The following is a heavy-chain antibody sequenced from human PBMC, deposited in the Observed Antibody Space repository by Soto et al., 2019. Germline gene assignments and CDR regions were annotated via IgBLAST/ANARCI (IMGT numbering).Heavy chain of an antibody. V-gene: IGHV4-4*07. Sequence: SETLSLTCTVSGASISGFYWRCIRKSSGKGLEWIGRSYATGTSDYNPSLKSRVMMSVDTSKKQFSLKLRSVTAADTAVYYCVRDVTKTLRDWFEPWAQGISVTVSS. D-gene: IGHD1-1*01. CDR1: GASISGFY. J-gene: IGHJ5*02. CDR3: VRDVTKTLRDWFEP. CDR2: SYATGTS.